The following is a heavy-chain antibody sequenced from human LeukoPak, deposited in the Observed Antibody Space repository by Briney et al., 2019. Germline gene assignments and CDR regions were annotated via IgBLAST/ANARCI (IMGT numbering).Heavy chain of an antibody. Sequence: SETLSLTCTVSGGSISSYYWSWIRQPPGKGLEWIGYIYYSGSTNYNPSLKSRVTISVDTSKNQFSLKLSSVTAADTAVYYCARGYCSGGSCYSRVFDYWGQGTLVTVSS. CDR2: IYYSGST. J-gene: IGHJ4*02. D-gene: IGHD2-15*01. CDR1: GGSISSYY. V-gene: IGHV4-59*01. CDR3: ARGYCSGGSCYSRVFDY.